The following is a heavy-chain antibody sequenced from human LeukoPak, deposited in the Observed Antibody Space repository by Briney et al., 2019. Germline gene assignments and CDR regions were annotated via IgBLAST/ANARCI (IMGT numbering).Heavy chain of an antibody. D-gene: IGHD2-15*01. CDR2: IYYTGST. CDR3: ARANIVVVVAATGIIYYFDY. J-gene: IGHJ4*02. Sequence: PSETLSLTCTVSGVSISSSSYYWGWIRQPPGKGLEWIGSIYYTGSTFYNPSLKSRVTISVDTSKNQFSLKLSSVTAADTAVYYCARANIVVVVAATGIIYYFDYWGQGTLVTVSS. CDR1: GVSISSSSYY. V-gene: IGHV4-39*01.